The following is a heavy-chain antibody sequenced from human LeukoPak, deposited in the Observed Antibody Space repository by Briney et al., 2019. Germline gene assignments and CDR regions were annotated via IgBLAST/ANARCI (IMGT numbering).Heavy chain of an antibody. D-gene: IGHD3-22*01. CDR1: GFSLSTSGMC. CDR3: ARILYDSSGYRYYFDY. J-gene: IGHJ4*02. V-gene: IGHV2-70*11. CDR2: IDWDDDK. Sequence: SGATLVNTTQTLTLTCTFSGFSLSTSGMCVSWIRQPPGKALEWLARIDWDDDKYYSTSLKTRLTISKDTSKNQVVLTMTNMDPVDTATYYCARILYDSSGYRYYFDYWGQGTLVTVSS.